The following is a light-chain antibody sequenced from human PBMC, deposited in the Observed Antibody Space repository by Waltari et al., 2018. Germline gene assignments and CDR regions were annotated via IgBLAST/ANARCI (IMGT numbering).Light chain of an antibody. J-gene: IGKJ2*01. V-gene: IGKV1-5*03. Sequence: DIEMTQSPSILSASVGDRVTITCRASQSIYKWLAWYQQKPWKAPKLLIYKASTLEGGVPSRFSGSGSWTEFTLTISRLLPDDFATYYCQQYNTYPYTFGQGSKLGI. CDR3: QQYNTYPYT. CDR2: KAS. CDR1: QSIYKW.